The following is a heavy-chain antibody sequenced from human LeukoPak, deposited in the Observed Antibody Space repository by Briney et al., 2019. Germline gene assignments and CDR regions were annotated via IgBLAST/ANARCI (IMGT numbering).Heavy chain of an antibody. Sequence: TETLSLTCTVSGGSISSSSYYWGWIRQPPGKGLEWIGSIYYSGSTYYNPSLKSRVTISVDTSKNQFSLKLSSVTAADTAVYYCARTDYGGRRHFDYWGQGTLVTVSS. V-gene: IGHV4-39*01. CDR2: IYYSGST. J-gene: IGHJ4*02. CDR1: GGSISSSSYY. D-gene: IGHD4-23*01. CDR3: ARTDYGGRRHFDY.